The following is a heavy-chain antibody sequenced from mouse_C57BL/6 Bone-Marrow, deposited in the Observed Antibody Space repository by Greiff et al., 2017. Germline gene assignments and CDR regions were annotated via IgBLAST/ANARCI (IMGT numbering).Heavy chain of an antibody. D-gene: IGHD1-1*01. CDR2: IYPGDGDT. CDR1: GYAFSSSW. CDR3: ARLLRFYGYYAMDY. Sequence: VQLQQSGPELVKPGASVKISCKASGYAFSSSWMNWVKQRPGKGLEWIGRIYPGDGDTNYNGKFKGKATLTADKSSSTAYMQLSSLTSEDSAVYFCARLLRFYGYYAMDYWGQGTSVTVSS. V-gene: IGHV1-82*01. J-gene: IGHJ4*01.